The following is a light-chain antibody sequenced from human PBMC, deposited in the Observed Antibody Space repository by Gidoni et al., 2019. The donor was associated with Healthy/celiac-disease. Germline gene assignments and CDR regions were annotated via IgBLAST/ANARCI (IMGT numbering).Light chain of an antibody. Sequence: DIQMTKSPSSLSASVGDRVTITCRASQSISSYLNWYQQKPGKAPKLLIYAASSLQSEVPSRFSGSGSGTDFTLTISSLQPEDFATYYCQQSYSTPRTFGQGTKVEIK. CDR3: QQSYSTPRT. CDR2: AAS. J-gene: IGKJ1*01. CDR1: QSISSY. V-gene: IGKV1-39*01.